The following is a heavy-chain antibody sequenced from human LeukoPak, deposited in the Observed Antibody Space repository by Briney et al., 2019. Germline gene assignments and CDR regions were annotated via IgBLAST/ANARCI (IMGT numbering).Heavy chain of an antibody. J-gene: IGHJ4*02. Sequence: GESLKISCNVSGYSFANYWIGWVRQMPGKGLEWMGLIYPADSDTRYSPSFQGQVTISADKSISTAYLQWSSLKASDTAMYFCARHEVGATDFWGQGTLVTVSS. D-gene: IGHD1-26*01. CDR1: GYSFANYW. CDR3: ARHEVGATDF. V-gene: IGHV5-51*01. CDR2: IYPADSDT.